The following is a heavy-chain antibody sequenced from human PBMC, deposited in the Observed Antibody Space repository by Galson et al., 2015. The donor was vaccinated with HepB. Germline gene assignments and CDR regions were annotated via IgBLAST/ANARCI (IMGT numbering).Heavy chain of an antibody. CDR1: GYTFTSYY. CDR3: AREQGGGYCSSTSCSVNPGWFDP. D-gene: IGHD2-2*01. Sequence: SVKVSCKASGYTFTSYYMHWVRQAPGQGLEWMGIINPSGGSTGYAQKFQGRVTMTRDTSTSTVYMELSSLRSEDTAVYYCAREQGGGYCSSTSCSVNPGWFDPWGQGTLVTVSS. V-gene: IGHV1-46*01. J-gene: IGHJ5*02. CDR2: INPSGGST.